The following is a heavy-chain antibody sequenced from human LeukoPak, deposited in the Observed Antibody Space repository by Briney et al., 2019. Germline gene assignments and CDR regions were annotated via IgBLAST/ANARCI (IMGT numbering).Heavy chain of an antibody. D-gene: IGHD6-13*01. V-gene: IGHV4-59*01. CDR1: GGSLSTYY. J-gene: IGHJ4*02. CDR3: AREPTTAAGSSYFYS. CDR2: IYYGGST. Sequence: SETVSLTCSLSGGSLSTYYWRWIRQPPGKGREGSGHIYYGGSTNNNPSRKSRVTISVDTSKNQCSLKLSSVTAADTAVYYCAREPTTAAGSSYFYSWGQGTLGTVSS.